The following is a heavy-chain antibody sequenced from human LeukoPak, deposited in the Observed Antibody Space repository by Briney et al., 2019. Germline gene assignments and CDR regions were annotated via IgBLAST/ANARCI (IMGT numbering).Heavy chain of an antibody. V-gene: IGHV4-39*07. J-gene: IGHJ4*02. D-gene: IGHD6-13*01. CDR3: ARANSSRYFDY. CDR1: GPSIRSTIFY. Sequence: SETLSLTCTVSGPSIRSTIFYWGWIRQPPGKGLEWIGSIYYSGSTYYNPSLKSRVTLSVDTSKNHFSLDLSSVTAADTAVYYCARANSSRYFDYWGQGTLVTVSS. CDR2: IYYSGST.